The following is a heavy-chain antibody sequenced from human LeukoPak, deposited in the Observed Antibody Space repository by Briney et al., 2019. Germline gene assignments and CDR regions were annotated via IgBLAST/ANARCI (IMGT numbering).Heavy chain of an antibody. V-gene: IGHV3-48*03. J-gene: IGHJ6*04. D-gene: IGHD3-10*02. CDR1: GFTLSSYE. CDR3: AELGITMIGGV. CDR2: ISSGGSTI. Sequence: PGGSLGLSCAASGFTLSSYEMNWVRQAPGKGLEWVSYISSGGSTIYYADSVKGRFTISRDNAKNSLYLQMNSLRAEDTAVYYCAELGITMIGGVWGKGTTVTISS.